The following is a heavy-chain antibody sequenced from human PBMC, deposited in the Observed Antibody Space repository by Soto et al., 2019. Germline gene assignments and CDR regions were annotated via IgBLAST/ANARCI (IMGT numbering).Heavy chain of an antibody. Sequence: QVQLVQSGAEVKKPGASVKVSCKASGYTFTSYDINWVRQATGQGLEWMGWMNPNSGNTGYAQKFQGRVTMTKNTSISTAYMELSSLRSEDTAVYYCARVVRQWLVRAYYYGMDVWGQGTTVTVSS. V-gene: IGHV1-8*01. CDR3: ARVVRQWLVRAYYYGMDV. J-gene: IGHJ6*02. CDR1: GYTFTSYD. CDR2: MNPNSGNT. D-gene: IGHD6-19*01.